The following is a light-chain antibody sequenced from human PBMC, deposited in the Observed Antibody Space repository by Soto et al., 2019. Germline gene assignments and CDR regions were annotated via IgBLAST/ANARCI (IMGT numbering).Light chain of an antibody. Sequence: QAVVTQPPSVSGAPGQRVTISCTGSSSNIGADYDVHWYQQFPGTAPRLLIYANSNRPSGVPDRFSASKSGTSASLAITGLQAEDEADYYCQSYDSSLWVFGGGTKVTVL. V-gene: IGLV1-40*01. CDR3: QSYDSSLWV. J-gene: IGLJ3*02. CDR1: SSNIGADYD. CDR2: ANS.